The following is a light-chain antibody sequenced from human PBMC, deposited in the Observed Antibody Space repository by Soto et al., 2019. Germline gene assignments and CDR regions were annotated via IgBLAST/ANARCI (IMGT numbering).Light chain of an antibody. Sequence: EIVLTQSPGTLSLSPGERATLSCRASQSVTSTSLAWHQQKPGQAPRLLIYGASSRATGIPDRFSGSGSGTDFTLTISRLEPEDFAVYYCQQYGSSSWTFGQGTKVDIK. CDR3: QQYGSSSWT. J-gene: IGKJ1*01. V-gene: IGKV3-20*01. CDR1: QSVTSTS. CDR2: GAS.